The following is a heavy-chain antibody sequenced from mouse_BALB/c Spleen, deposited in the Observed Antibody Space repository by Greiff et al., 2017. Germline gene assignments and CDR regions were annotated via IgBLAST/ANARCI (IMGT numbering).Heavy chain of an antibody. V-gene: IGHV1-80*01. D-gene: IGHD2-4*01. CDR3: ASTMITTGAMDY. CDR2: IYPGDGDT. Sequence: LVESGAELVRPGSSVKISCKASGYAFSSYWMNWVKQRPGQGLEWIGQIYPGDGDTNYNGKFKGKATLTADKSSSTAYMQLSSLTSEDSAVYFCASTMITTGAMDYWGQGTSVTVSS. CDR1: GYAFSSYW. J-gene: IGHJ4*01.